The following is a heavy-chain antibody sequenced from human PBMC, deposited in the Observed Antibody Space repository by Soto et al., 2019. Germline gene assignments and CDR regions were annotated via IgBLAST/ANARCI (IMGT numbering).Heavy chain of an antibody. CDR1: GYTFTGYY. Sequence: GSSVKVSCKASGYTFTGYYMHCGRQAPGQGLEWMGWINPNSGGTNYAQKFQGRVTMTRDTSISTAYMELSRLRSDDTAVYYCARTYCSSTSRYRYYGMDVCGQAPT. J-gene: IGHJ6*02. CDR2: INPNSGGT. D-gene: IGHD2-2*01. V-gene: IGHV1-2*02. CDR3: ARTYCSSTSRYRYYGMDV.